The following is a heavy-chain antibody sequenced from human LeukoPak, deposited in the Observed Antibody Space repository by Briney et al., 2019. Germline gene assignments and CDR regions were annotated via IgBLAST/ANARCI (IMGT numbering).Heavy chain of an antibody. CDR1: GYTFTGYY. J-gene: IGHJ4*02. Sequence: ASVKVSCKASGYTFTGYYMHWVRQAPGQGLEWMGWINPNSGGTNYAQKFQGRVTMTRDTSINTAYMELSRLRSDDTAVYYCARQGNYYDSSGYDYWGQGSPVTVSS. CDR3: ARQGNYYDSSGYDY. D-gene: IGHD3-22*01. CDR2: INPNSGGT. V-gene: IGHV1-2*02.